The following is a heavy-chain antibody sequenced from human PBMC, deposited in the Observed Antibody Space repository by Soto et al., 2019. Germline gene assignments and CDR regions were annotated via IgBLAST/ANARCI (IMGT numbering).Heavy chain of an antibody. CDR1: GYTFTSYG. CDR3: ARYDFWSGYLDYYYGMDV. CDR2: ISAYNGNT. D-gene: IGHD3-3*01. Sequence: QVQLVQSGAEVKKPGASVKVSCKASGYTFTSYGISWVRQAPGQGLEWMGWISAYNGNTNYAQKLQGRVTMTTDTSTSTAYMELRSLRSADTAVYYCARYDFWSGYLDYYYGMDVWGQGTTVTVSS. J-gene: IGHJ6*02. V-gene: IGHV1-18*01.